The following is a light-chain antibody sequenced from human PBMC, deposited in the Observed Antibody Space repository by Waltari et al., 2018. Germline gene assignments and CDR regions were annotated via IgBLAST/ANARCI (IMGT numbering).Light chain of an antibody. V-gene: IGKV1-39*01. J-gene: IGKJ1*01. CDR1: QRISSY. CDR3: QQSYSTPGT. Sequence: TPSPSSLSASIRDRVIITCRASQRISSYLNWYQQKPGKAPKLLLYAASSLQSGVPSRFSGSGSGTDFTLTISSLQPEDFATYYCQQSYSTPGTFGQGTKVEIK. CDR2: AAS.